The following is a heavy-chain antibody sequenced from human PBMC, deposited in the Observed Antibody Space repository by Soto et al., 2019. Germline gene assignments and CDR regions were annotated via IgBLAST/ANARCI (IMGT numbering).Heavy chain of an antibody. Sequence: GASVKVSCKASGYTFTIYAMHWVRQAPGQRLEWMGWINAGNGNTKYSQKFQGRVTITRDTSASTAYMELSSLRSEDTAVYYCARPITMVRGDPPPIDYWGQGTLVTVSS. J-gene: IGHJ4*02. D-gene: IGHD3-10*01. V-gene: IGHV1-3*01. CDR2: INAGNGNT. CDR1: GYTFTIYA. CDR3: ARPITMVRGDPPPIDY.